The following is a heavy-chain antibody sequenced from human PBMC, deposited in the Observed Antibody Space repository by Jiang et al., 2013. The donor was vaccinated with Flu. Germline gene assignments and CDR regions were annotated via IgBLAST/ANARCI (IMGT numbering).Heavy chain of an antibody. CDR3: ARHAPALRVPFDY. Sequence: TLSLTCTVSGGSISSSSYYWGWIRQPQGRGWSGLGVSIIWEHLLQPSLKSRVTISVDTSKNQFSLKLSSVTAADTAVYYCARHAPALRVPFDYWGQGTLVTVSS. CDR1: GGSISSSSYY. J-gene: IGHJ4*02. CDR2: SIIWEH. D-gene: IGHD3-10*01. V-gene: IGHV4-39*01.